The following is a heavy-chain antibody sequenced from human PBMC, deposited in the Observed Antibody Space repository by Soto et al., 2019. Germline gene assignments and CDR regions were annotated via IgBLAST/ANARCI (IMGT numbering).Heavy chain of an antibody. CDR1: GFTFSSYW. J-gene: IGHJ4*02. CDR3: ARDDTGPLYYFDY. Sequence: LRLSCAASGFTFSSYWMSWVRQAPGKGLEWVANIKQDGSEKYYVDSVKGRFTISRDNAKNSLYLQMNSLRAEDTAVYYCARDDTGPLYYFDYWGQGTLVTVSS. CDR2: IKQDGSEK. D-gene: IGHD2-8*02. V-gene: IGHV3-7*01.